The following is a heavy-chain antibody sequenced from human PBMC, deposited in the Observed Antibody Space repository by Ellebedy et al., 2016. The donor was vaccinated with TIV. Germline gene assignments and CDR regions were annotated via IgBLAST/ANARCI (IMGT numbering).Heavy chain of an antibody. CDR2: IYPGDSDT. Sequence: GESLKISCKGSGYIFTNYWIGWVRQMPGKGLEWMGIIYPGDSDTRYSPSFQGQVTISVDKSINTAYLQWSSLRASDTAMYYCARHENLYDAFDIWGQGTIVAVSS. CDR3: ARHENLYDAFDI. D-gene: IGHD1-14*01. CDR1: GYIFTNYW. V-gene: IGHV5-51*01. J-gene: IGHJ3*02.